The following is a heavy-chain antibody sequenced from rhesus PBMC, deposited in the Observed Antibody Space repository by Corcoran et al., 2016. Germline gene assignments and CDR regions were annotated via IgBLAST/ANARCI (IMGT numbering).Heavy chain of an antibody. CDR3: ASGLNYGAPNFGLDS. V-gene: IGHV4-127*01. CDR2: IGG. Sequence: QVQLKESGPGLVKPSETLSRTCTVSGDSIISGYAWSWIRQPPGRGLEWIGYIGGYYNPSLKSRVTISKDTSKNQFSLNLTSVTAADTAVYYCASGLNYGAPNFGLDSWGQGVVVTVSS. D-gene: IGHD1-26*01. J-gene: IGHJ6*01. CDR1: GDSIISGYA.